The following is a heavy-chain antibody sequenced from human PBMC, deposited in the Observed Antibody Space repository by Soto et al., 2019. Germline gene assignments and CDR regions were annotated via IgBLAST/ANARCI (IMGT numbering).Heavy chain of an antibody. CDR2: IYYSGST. J-gene: IGHJ6*02. V-gene: IGHV4-31*03. CDR3: ARDQGGFGDYAV. D-gene: IGHD4-17*01. Sequence: QVQLQESGPGLVKPSQTLSLTCTVSGDSISSGYYWSWIRQHPGKGLEWIGYIYYSGSTYYNPSLNSRVTMPVDTSKNQFSLSLTSVTAADTAVYYCARDQGGFGDYAVWGQGTTVIVSS. CDR1: GDSISSGYY.